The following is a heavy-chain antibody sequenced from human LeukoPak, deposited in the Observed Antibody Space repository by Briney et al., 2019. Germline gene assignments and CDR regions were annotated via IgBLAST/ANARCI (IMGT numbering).Heavy chain of an antibody. CDR1: GFTVSSNY. CDR3: ARERGGYSLHYFDY. D-gene: IGHD3-22*01. Sequence: PGGSLRLSCAASGFTVSSNYMSWVRQAPGKGLEWVSVIYSGGSTYYADSVKGRFTISRDNSKNTLYLQMNSLRAEDTAVYYCARERGGYSLHYFDYWGQGTLVTVSS. J-gene: IGHJ4*02. CDR2: IYSGGST. V-gene: IGHV3-66*01.